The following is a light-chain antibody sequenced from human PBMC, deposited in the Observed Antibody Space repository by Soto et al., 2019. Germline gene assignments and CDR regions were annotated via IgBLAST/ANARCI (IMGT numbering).Light chain of an antibody. CDR3: SSYTRSSHVV. CDR2: DVS. CDR1: SSDVGGYNY. J-gene: IGLJ2*01. Sequence: QSVLTQPASVSGSPGQSITISCTGTSSDVGGYNYVSWYQQHPGKAPKLMIYDVSNRPSGVSNRFSGSKSGNTASLTISGLQAEDEADYYCSSYTRSSHVVFGGGTKVTVL. V-gene: IGLV2-14*01.